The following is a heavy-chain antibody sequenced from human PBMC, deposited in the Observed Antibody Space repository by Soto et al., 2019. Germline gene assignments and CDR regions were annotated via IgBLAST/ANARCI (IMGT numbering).Heavy chain of an antibody. V-gene: IGHV1-46*01. Sequence: ASVKVSCKASGYTFTSYYMHWVRQAPGQGLEWMGIINPSGGSTSYAQKFQGRVTMTRDTSTSTVDMELSSLRSEDTAVYYCARDDNYYDSSGYYHGFDPWGQGTLVTVSS. D-gene: IGHD3-22*01. CDR3: ARDDNYYDSSGYYHGFDP. J-gene: IGHJ5*02. CDR2: INPSGGST. CDR1: GYTFTSYY.